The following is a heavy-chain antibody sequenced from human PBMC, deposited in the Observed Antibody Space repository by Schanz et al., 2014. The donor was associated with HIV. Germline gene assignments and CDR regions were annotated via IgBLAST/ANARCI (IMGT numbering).Heavy chain of an antibody. Sequence: EVQLLESGGGLIQPGGSLRLSCAASGFTFSVYAMNWVRQAPGKGLEVVSTNSGGGGDRYYADSVKGRFAISRDNSKDTLYLQMNGLRAEDTDVYFGAKEKGGSWYVLDSWGQGTLVTVSS. D-gene: IGHD6-13*01. CDR2: NSGGGGDR. J-gene: IGHJ4*02. V-gene: IGHV3-23*01. CDR3: AKEKGGSWYVLDS. CDR1: GFTFSVYA.